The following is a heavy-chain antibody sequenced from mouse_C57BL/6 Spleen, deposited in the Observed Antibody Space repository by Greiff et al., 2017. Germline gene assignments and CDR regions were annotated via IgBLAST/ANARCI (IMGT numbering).Heavy chain of an antibody. D-gene: IGHD3-2*02. CDR2: IDPSDSYT. CDR1: GYTFTSYW. J-gene: IGHJ2*01. Sequence: VQLQQSGAELVMPGASVKLSCKASGYTFTSYWMHWVKQRPGQGLEWIGEIDPSDSYTNYNQKFKGKSTLTVDKSSSTAYMQLSSLTSEDSAVYYCARTAQATWDYFDYWGQGTTLTVSS. CDR3: ARTAQATWDYFDY. V-gene: IGHV1-69*01.